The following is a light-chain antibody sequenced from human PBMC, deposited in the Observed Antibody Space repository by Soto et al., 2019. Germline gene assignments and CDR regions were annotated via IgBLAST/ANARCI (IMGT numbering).Light chain of an antibody. CDR3: ELYGRAPVFA. Sequence: GERAALSCRAIQSVSSSYLAWYQQKPGQAPRLLIYGASSRATGIPDRFSGIGSGADVTLPIRCPVPAFLANHSSELYGRAPVFAFRRGTRLEIK. J-gene: IGKJ5*01. V-gene: IGKV3-20*01. CDR2: GAS. CDR1: QSVSSSY.